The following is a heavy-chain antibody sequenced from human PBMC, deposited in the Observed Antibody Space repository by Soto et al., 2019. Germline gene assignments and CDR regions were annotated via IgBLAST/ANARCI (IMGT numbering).Heavy chain of an antibody. CDR2: IYSGGST. J-gene: IGHJ5*02. D-gene: IGHD3-16*01. V-gene: IGHV3-53*05. CDR1: GFTVSSNY. CDR3: AKTSGYDYVWGSSGLDP. Sequence: GGSLRLSCAASGFTVSSNYMSWVRQAPGKGLEWVSVIYSGGSTFFADSVKGRFTISRDDFTNTMYLQINSLRPEDTAVFYCAKTSGYDYVWGSSGLDPWGQGTLVTVSS.